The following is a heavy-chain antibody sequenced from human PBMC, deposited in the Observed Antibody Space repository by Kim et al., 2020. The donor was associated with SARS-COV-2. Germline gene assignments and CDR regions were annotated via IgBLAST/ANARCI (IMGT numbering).Heavy chain of an antibody. Sequence: GGSLRLSCAASGFTFSDYYMSWIRQAPGKGLEWVSYISSSGSTIYYADSVKGRFTISRDNAKNSLYLQMNSLRAEDTAVYYCARSPFGGSGSQITYYYYGMDVWGQGTTVTVSS. CDR2: ISSSGSTI. CDR3: ARSPFGGSGSQITYYYYGMDV. CDR1: GFTFSDYY. V-gene: IGHV3-11*04. D-gene: IGHD3-10*01. J-gene: IGHJ6*02.